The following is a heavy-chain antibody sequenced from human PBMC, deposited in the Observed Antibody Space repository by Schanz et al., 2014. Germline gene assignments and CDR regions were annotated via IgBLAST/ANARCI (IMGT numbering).Heavy chain of an antibody. Sequence: QVQLVQSGAEVKKPGASVKVSCKASGYTFTSYSIHWVRQAPGQGLEWMGWINVGNGNMKYSQKFQGRVTMTTDTSTGTAYMELRSLRSDDTAVYYCARELCSSTTCYVRYAPWGQGTLVTVSS. D-gene: IGHD2-2*01. CDR2: INVGNGNM. CDR3: ARELCSSTTCYVRYAP. J-gene: IGHJ5*02. V-gene: IGHV1-3*01. CDR1: GYTFTSYS.